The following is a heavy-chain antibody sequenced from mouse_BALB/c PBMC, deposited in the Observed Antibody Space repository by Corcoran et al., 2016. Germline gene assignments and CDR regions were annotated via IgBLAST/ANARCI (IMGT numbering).Heavy chain of an antibody. Sequence: DVQLQESGPGLVKPSQSQSLTCSVTGYSITSGYYWNWIRQFPGNKLEWMGYISYDGSNNYNPSLKNRISITRDTSKNQFFLKLNSVTTEDTATYYCARDTYSNYFDYWGQGTTLTVSS. J-gene: IGHJ2*01. CDR3: ARDTYSNYFDY. CDR1: GYSITSGYY. D-gene: IGHD2-5*01. CDR2: ISYDGSN. V-gene: IGHV3-6*02.